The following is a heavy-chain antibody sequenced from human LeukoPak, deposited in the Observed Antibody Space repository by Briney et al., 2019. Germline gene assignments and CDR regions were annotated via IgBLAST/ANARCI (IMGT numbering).Heavy chain of an antibody. Sequence: GGSLRLSCAASGFTFNNAWMSWVRQAPGKGLEWVGRIKSKSDGGTTDYAAPVKGRFTISRDDSKNTLYLQMNSLKIEDTAVYYCTTWRVFRAFDIWGQGTMVTVSS. V-gene: IGHV3-15*01. CDR2: IKSKSDGGTT. CDR1: GFTFNNAW. J-gene: IGHJ3*02. D-gene: IGHD6-6*01. CDR3: TTWRVFRAFDI.